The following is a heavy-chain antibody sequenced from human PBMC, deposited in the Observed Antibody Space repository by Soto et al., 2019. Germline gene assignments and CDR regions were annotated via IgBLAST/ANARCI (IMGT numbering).Heavy chain of an antibody. Sequence: PVGSLRLSCAASVFTFSSYDLTCVRHAPGKGLEWVSAISRSDGSTYYADSVKGRFTISRDNSKNTLYLQLNSLTAEDTAVYYCATSGTYHYSYYGMDGWGQGTAVNVS. CDR2: ISRSDGST. CDR3: ATSGTYHYSYYGMDG. CDR1: VFTFSSYD. J-gene: IGHJ6*01. V-gene: IGHV3-23*01. D-gene: IGHD1-26*01.